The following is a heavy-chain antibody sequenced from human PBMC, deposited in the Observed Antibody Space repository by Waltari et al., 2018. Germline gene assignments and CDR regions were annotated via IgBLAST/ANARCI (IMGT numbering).Heavy chain of an antibody. CDR2: IKEDGSDK. CDR3: ARAFKYSMDV. J-gene: IGHJ6*02. CDR1: GLCLSSYW. D-gene: IGHD2-15*01. V-gene: IGHV3-7*01. Sequence: EAQLAEYGGGSVQPGGSLRLSCAASGLCLSSYWMRWVRQAPGKGLEWVASIKEDGSDKYFVDSVKGRFTISRDNAKNSLYLQVNSLRVEDTAVYYCARAFKYSMDVWGQGTTVTVSS.